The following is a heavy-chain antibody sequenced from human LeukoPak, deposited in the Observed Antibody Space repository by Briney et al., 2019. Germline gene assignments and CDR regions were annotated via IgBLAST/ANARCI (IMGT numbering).Heavy chain of an antibody. CDR2: ISGNNGHT. CDR1: GYTFSTYG. CDR3: ARDLNYCATTSCSPGGY. D-gene: IGHD2-2*01. J-gene: IGHJ4*02. Sequence: GASVEVSCKASGYTFSTYGISWVRQVPGQGLEWMGWISGNNGHTNYAQSLQGRLTMTADTSTSTVYMELRSLRSDDTAVYYCARDLNYCATTSCSPGGYWGQGALVTVSS. V-gene: IGHV1-18*01.